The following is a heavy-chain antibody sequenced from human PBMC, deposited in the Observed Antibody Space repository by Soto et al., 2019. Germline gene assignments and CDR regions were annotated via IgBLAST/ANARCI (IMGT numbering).Heavy chain of an antibody. D-gene: IGHD1-1*01. Sequence: LRLSCAASGFTFSNAWMTWVRQAPGKGLDWLGRIKSKTDGGTTYYAAPVKGRFTISRDDSKNAVCLQMNSLKTEDTGVYYCSTTGTIDYWGQGALVTVSS. CDR1: GFTFSNAW. V-gene: IGHV3-15*01. CDR3: STTGTIDY. CDR2: IKSKTDGGTT. J-gene: IGHJ4*02.